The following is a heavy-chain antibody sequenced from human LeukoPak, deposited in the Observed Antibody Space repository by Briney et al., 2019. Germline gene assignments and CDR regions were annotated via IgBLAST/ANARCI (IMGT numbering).Heavy chain of an antibody. CDR1: GGSISISY. CDR3: VGSSVFDY. Sequence: PSETLSLTCTVSGGSISISYWSWIRQPPGKGLEWIGYIYYDGSTSYNPSLKSRVSISVDTSKNQFSLNLSSVTAADTAVYYCVGSSVFDYWGQGTLVTVSS. J-gene: IGHJ4*02. V-gene: IGHV4-59*01. D-gene: IGHD3-10*01. CDR2: IYYDGST.